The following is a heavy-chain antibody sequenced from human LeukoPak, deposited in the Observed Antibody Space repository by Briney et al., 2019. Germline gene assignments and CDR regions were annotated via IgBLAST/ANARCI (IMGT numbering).Heavy chain of an antibody. J-gene: IGHJ6*03. CDR2: ISSSSSYI. Sequence: GGSLRLSCAASGFTFSSYSMNWVRQAPGKGLEWVSSISSSSSYIYYADSVKGRFTISRDNAKNSLYLQMNSLRAEDTAVYYCARNYDSSGYYPPYYYYMDVWGKGTPVTVSS. D-gene: IGHD3-22*01. CDR3: ARNYDSSGYYPPYYYYMDV. V-gene: IGHV3-21*01. CDR1: GFTFSSYS.